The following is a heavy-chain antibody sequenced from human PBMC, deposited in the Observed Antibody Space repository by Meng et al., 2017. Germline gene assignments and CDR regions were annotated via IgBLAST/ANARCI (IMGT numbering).Heavy chain of an antibody. CDR2: ISSSSSYI. CDR1: GFTFSSYS. CDR3: AREVPPWY. J-gene: IGHJ4*02. V-gene: IGHV3-21*01. Sequence: VRLVECGGGWCKPGVAPRLSCAASGFTFSSYSMNWVRQAPGKGLEWVSSISSSSSYIYYADSVKGRFTISRDNAKNSLYLQMNSLRAEDTAVYYCAREVPPWYWGQGTLVTVSS.